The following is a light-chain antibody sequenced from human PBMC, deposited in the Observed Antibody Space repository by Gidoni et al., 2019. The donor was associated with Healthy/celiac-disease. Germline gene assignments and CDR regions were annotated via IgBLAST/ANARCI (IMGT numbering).Light chain of an antibody. CDR2: DVS. CDR1: SSDVGGYNY. CDR3: SSYTSSSTWV. J-gene: IGLJ1*01. V-gene: IGLV2-14*01. Sequence: QSALTQPASVSGSPGQPITISCTGTSSDVGGYNYVSWYQQHPGKAPKLMIYDVSNRPSGVSNRFSGSKSGNTAYLTISGLQAEDEADYYCSSYTSSSTWVFGTGTKVTVL.